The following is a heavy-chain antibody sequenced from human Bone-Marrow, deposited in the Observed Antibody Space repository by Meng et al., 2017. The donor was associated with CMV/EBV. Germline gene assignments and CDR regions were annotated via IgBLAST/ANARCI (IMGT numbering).Heavy chain of an antibody. CDR1: GGSISSYY. V-gene: IGHV4-59*01. J-gene: IGHJ5*02. D-gene: IGHD3-10*01. CDR2: IYYSGST. Sequence: QGQLQEPGPGLVKPSETLSLTCTVSGGSISSYYWSWIRQHPGKGLEWIGYIYYSGSTNYNPSLKSRVTISVDTSKNQFSLKLSSVTAADTAVYYCARGVTYHGSGTNWFDPWGQGTLVTVSS. CDR3: ARGVTYHGSGTNWFDP.